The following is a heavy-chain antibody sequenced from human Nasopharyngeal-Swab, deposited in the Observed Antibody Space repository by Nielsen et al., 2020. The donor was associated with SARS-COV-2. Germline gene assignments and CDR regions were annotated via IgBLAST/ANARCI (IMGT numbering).Heavy chain of an antibody. CDR3: ARGIGHTVETAFDY. CDR2: IYSGGTRT. J-gene: IGHJ4*02. D-gene: IGHD4-17*01. V-gene: IGHV3-23*03. Sequence: GRSLRLSCAASGFRFTSYAMSWVRQAPGKGLEWVSIIYSGGTRTYYADSVKGRFTISRDDSKSTLYLQLNSLRAEDTAVFYCARGIGHTVETAFDYWGQGTLVTVSS. CDR1: GFRFTSYA.